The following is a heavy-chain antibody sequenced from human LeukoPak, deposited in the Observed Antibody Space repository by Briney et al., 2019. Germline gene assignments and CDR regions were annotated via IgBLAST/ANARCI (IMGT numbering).Heavy chain of an antibody. CDR2: IYTSGST. CDR1: GGSISSYY. V-gene: IGHV4-4*07. Sequence: SETLSLTCTVSGGSISSYYWSWIRQPAGKGLEWIGRIYTSGSTNYNPSLKSRVTMSVDTSKNQFSLKLSSVTAADTAVYYCARERVGYYDSSGNIDYWGQGTPVTVSS. CDR3: ARERVGYYDSSGNIDY. J-gene: IGHJ4*02. D-gene: IGHD3-22*01.